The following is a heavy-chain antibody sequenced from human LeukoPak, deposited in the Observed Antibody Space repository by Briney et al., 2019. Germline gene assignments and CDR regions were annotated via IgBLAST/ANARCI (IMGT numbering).Heavy chain of an antibody. V-gene: IGHV3-30-3*01. Sequence: PGGSLRLSCAASGFTFSNYAILWVRQAPGKGLEWVAVSYDGSSKNFADSVKGRFTISRDNSKNTLYLQMNSLRAEDTAVYFCTRDSALLGVAFDLWGQGAVVTVSS. J-gene: IGHJ3*01. D-gene: IGHD2-15*01. CDR2: SYDGSSK. CDR3: TRDSALLGVAFDL. CDR1: GFTFSNYA.